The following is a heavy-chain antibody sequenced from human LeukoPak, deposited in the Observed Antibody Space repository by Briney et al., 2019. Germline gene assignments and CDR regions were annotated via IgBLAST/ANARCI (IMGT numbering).Heavy chain of an antibody. CDR3: AGYGDHVGEYNWFDP. CDR2: ISGSGGST. J-gene: IGHJ5*02. V-gene: IGHV3-23*01. Sequence: AGGSLRLSCAASGFTFSSYAMSWVRQAPGKGLEWVSTISGSGGSTYYADSVKGRFTISRDNSKNTLYMQMNSLRAEDMAVYYCAGYGDHVGEYNWFDPWGQGTLVTVSS. CDR1: GFTFSSYA. D-gene: IGHD4-17*01.